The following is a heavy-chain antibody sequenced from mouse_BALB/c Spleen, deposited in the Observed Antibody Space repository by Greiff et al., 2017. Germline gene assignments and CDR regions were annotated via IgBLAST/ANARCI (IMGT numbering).Heavy chain of an antibody. D-gene: IGHD4-1*01. Sequence: VQLQQSGAELARPGASVKLSCKASGYTFTSYWMQWVQQRPGQGLEWIGAIYPGDGDTRYTQKFKGKATLTADKSSSTAYMQLSSLASEDSAVYYCARELGAYWGQGTLVTVSA. V-gene: IGHV1-87*01. CDR3: ARELGAY. CDR2: IYPGDGDT. J-gene: IGHJ3*01. CDR1: GYTFTSYW.